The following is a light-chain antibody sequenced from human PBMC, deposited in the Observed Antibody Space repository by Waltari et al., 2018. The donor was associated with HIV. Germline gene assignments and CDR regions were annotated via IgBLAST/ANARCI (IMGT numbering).Light chain of an antibody. CDR3: QQLNAYLTWM. CDR2: AAS. V-gene: IGKV1-9*01. CDR1: QDISSY. Sequence: DVQLTQSPSFLSVSVGDRVTITCRASQDISSYLAWYQQSPGKAPKLLIYAASTLQSGVPSRFSGSGSGTTFTLTISSLQPEDFATYYCQQLNAYLTWMFGQGTKLEI. J-gene: IGKJ1*01.